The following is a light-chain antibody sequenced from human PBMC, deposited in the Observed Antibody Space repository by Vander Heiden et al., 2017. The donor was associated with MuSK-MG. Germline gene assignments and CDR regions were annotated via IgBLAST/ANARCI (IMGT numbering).Light chain of an antibody. Sequence: DIVMTQSPDSLAMSLGERATINCKSSQSVLYSSNNKNYLAWYQQKPGQPPKLLIYWASTRESGVPDRFSGSGSGTAFTLTISSLQAEDVAVYYCQQYYRTPRTFGQGTKVEIK. CDR3: QQYYRTPRT. V-gene: IGKV4-1*01. J-gene: IGKJ1*01. CDR2: WAS. CDR1: QSVLYSSNNKNY.